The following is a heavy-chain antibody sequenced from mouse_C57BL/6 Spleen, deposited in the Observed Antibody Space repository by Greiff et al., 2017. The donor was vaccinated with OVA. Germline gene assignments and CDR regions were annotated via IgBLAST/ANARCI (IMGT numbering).Heavy chain of an antibody. CDR2: IDPETGGT. V-gene: IGHV1-15*01. CDR1: GYTFTDYE. CDR3: TKLLTGKNYFDY. J-gene: IGHJ2*01. Sequence: QVQLKESGAELVRPGASVTLSCKASGYTFTDYEMHWVKQTPVHGLEWIGAIDPETGGTAYNQKFKGKAILTADKSSSTAYMELRSLTSEDSAVYYCTKLLTGKNYFDYWGQGTTLTVSS. D-gene: IGHD2-1*01.